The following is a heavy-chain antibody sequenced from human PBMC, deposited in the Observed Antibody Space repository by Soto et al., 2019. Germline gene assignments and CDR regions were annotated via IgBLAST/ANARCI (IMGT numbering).Heavy chain of an antibody. CDR3: ASRDSAHFGSYYYSGMDV. Sequence: QVQLVQSGAEVKKPGSSVKVSCKASGGTFSSYAITWVRQAPGQGLEWMGGIIPIFGTANYAQKFPGRVTITADASPSPPYSELSSLRSEDTAVSYCASRDSAHFGSYYYSGMDVWGHGPTVTVSS. J-gene: IGHJ6*02. CDR1: GGTFSSYA. D-gene: IGHD2-15*01. CDR2: IIPIFGTA. V-gene: IGHV1-69*12.